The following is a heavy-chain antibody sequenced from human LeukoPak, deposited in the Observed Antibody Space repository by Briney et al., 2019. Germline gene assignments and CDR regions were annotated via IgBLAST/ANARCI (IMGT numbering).Heavy chain of an antibody. Sequence: QSGGSLRLSCIASGFTVSSTYMSWVRQAPGKGLEWVSAISGSGGSTYYADSVKGRFTISRDNSKNTLYLQMNSLRAEDTAVYYCAKWGNGWSEDDYWGQGTLVTVSS. V-gene: IGHV3-23*01. D-gene: IGHD6-19*01. CDR2: ISGSGGST. CDR1: GFTVSSTY. CDR3: AKWGNGWSEDDY. J-gene: IGHJ4*02.